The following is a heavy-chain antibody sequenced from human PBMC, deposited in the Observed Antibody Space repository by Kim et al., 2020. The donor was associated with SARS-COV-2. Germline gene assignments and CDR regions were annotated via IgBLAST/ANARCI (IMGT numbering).Heavy chain of an antibody. CDR3: ARSEGRASWHQFD. CDR2: IFYGGDT. J-gene: IGHJ4*01. Sequence: SETLSLTCTVSSDSFSAYYWSWIRHLPGKGLEWIGYIFYGGDTNYNPSLKSRVTISWDTSRNQFSLDLTSVTVADTAVYYCARSEGRASWHQFD. CDR1: SDSFSAYY. V-gene: IGHV4-59*03.